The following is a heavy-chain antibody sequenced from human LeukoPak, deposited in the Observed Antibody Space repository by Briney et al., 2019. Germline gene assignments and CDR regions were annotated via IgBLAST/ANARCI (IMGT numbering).Heavy chain of an antibody. D-gene: IGHD2-8*02. J-gene: IGHJ4*02. V-gene: IGHV1-2*02. CDR2: INPTSGGT. CDR1: GYTFTGYY. CDR3: AKIWHWREN. Sequence: GASVKVSCKASGYTFTGYYMHWVRQAPGQRLECRGWINPTSGGTNYAQKFQGRVTMTSDTSISTAYMELSRLRSEDTAVYYCAKIWHWRENWGQETLVTVSS.